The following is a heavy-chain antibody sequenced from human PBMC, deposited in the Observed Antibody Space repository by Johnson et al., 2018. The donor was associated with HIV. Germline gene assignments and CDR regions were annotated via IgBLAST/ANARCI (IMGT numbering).Heavy chain of an antibody. Sequence: VQLVESGGGLVKPGGSLRLSCAASGFTFSNAWMSWVRQAPGKGLEWVGHIKSRTDGGTTDYAAPVKGRFTIARDDSKNTLYLQMNSLKTEDTAVYYCTTVDCGGDCYSGHAFDIWGQGTMVTVSS. V-gene: IGHV3-15*01. CDR3: TTVDCGGDCYSGHAFDI. CDR2: IKSRTDGGTT. CDR1: GFTFSNAW. D-gene: IGHD2-21*01. J-gene: IGHJ3*02.